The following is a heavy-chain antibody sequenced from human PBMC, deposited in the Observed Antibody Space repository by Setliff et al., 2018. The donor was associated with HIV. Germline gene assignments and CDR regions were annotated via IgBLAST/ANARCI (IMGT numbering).Heavy chain of an antibody. Sequence: LRLSCVGSGLSFSNYDLNWVRQAPGKGLEWISYSSDTGSTTYYGDSVKGRFTISRDNPKNSVYLQMSGLRVEDTAVYYCARDPHYYDSSGYYSMFDIWGQGTVVTVSS. D-gene: IGHD3-22*01. CDR3: ARDPHYYDSSGYYSMFDI. CDR2: SSDTGSTT. J-gene: IGHJ3*02. V-gene: IGHV3-48*03. CDR1: GLSFSNYD.